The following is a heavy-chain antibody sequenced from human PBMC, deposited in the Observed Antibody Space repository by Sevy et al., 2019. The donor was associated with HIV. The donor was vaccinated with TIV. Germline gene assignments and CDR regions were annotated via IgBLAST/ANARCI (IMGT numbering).Heavy chain of an antibody. J-gene: IGHJ3*02. CDR2: IYSGGST. CDR1: GFTVSSNY. Sequence: GGSLRLSCAASGFTVSSNYMSWVRQAPGKGLEWVSVIYSGGSTYYADSVKGRFTISRDNSKNTLNFQMNSLRAEDTAVYYCARERSSTYYDFWSGYSPGAFDIWGQGTMVTVSS. D-gene: IGHD3-3*01. CDR3: ARERSSTYYDFWSGYSPGAFDI. V-gene: IGHV3-53*01.